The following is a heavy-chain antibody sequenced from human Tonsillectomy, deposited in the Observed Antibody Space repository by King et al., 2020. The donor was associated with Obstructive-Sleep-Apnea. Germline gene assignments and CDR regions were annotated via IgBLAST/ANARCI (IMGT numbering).Heavy chain of an antibody. D-gene: IGHD6-6*01. CDR3: ARQYSSSLYYFDY. J-gene: IGHJ4*02. Sequence: VQLVESGGGLVQPGGSLRLSCAASGFTFSSYSMNWVRQAPGKGREWVSYISSSSSTIYYADSVKGRFTISRDNAKNSLYLQMNSLRAEDTAVYYCARQYSSSLYYFDYWGQGTLVTVSS. CDR1: GFTFSSYS. CDR2: ISSSSSTI. V-gene: IGHV3-48*04.